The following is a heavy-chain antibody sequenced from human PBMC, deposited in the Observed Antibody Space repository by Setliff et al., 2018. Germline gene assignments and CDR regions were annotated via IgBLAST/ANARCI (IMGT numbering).Heavy chain of an antibody. Sequence: LSLTCTVSGDSLSSGSYFWTWIRQPAGKGLEWIGLIQGTGNTNYNPSLQSRATISIDTSKNQISLKITSVTAADTALYSCAGTPARGTTWLSPFDYWGQGIQVTVSS. CDR1: GDSLSSGSYF. J-gene: IGHJ4*02. V-gene: IGHV4-61*02. CDR3: AGTPARGTTWLSPFDY. D-gene: IGHD3-9*01. CDR2: IQGTGNT.